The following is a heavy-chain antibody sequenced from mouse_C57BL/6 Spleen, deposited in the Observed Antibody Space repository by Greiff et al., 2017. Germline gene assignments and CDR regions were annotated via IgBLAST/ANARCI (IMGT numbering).Heavy chain of an antibody. J-gene: IGHJ4*01. Sequence: VQLVESGPGLVQPSQSLSITCTVSGFSLTSYGVHWVRQSPGKGLEWLGVIWSGGSTDYNAAFISRLSISKDNSKSQVFFKMNSLQADDTAIYYCASSPYDGYYVLYAMDYWGQGTSVTVSS. CDR1: GFSLTSYG. CDR2: IWSGGST. D-gene: IGHD2-3*01. V-gene: IGHV2-2*01. CDR3: ASSPYDGYYVLYAMDY.